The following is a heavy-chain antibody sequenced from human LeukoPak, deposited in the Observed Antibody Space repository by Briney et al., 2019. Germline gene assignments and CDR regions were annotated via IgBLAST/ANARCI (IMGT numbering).Heavy chain of an antibody. CDR2: IYYSGST. V-gene: IGHV4-59*01. D-gene: IGHD6-13*01. J-gene: IGHJ4*02. CDR3: ARDVAAAGTHFDY. Sequence: TSETLSLTCTVSGGSISSYYWSWIRQPPGKGLEWIGYIYYSGSTNYNPSLKSRVTISVDTSKNQFSLKLSSVTAADTAVYYCARDVAAAGTHFDYWGQGTLVPVSS. CDR1: GGSISSYY.